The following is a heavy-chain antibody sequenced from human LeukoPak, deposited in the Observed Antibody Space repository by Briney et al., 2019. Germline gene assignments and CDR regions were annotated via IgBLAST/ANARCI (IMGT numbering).Heavy chain of an antibody. J-gene: IGHJ3*02. D-gene: IGHD2-21*02. Sequence: SETLSLTCTVSGGSVSSDYYWGWIRQPPGKGLEWIGSICSGGNTCYNPSLKSRVTISVDTSKNQFSLKLSSVTAADTAVYYCAREGDFDAFDIWGQGTMVTVSS. V-gene: IGHV4-39*07. CDR2: ICSGGNT. CDR1: GGSVSSDYY. CDR3: AREGDFDAFDI.